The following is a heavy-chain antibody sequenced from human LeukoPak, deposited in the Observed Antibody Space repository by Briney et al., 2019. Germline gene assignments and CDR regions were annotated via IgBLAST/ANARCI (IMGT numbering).Heavy chain of an antibody. J-gene: IGHJ6*02. V-gene: IGHV4-34*01. Sequence: SETLSLTCAVYGGSFSGYCWSWIRQPPGKGLEWIGEINHSGSTNYNPSLKSRVTISVDTSKNQFSLKLSSVTAADTAVYYCSGYDCSGGSCYRYYYYGMDVWGQGTTVTVSS. CDR2: INHSGST. CDR1: GGSFSGYC. D-gene: IGHD2-15*01. CDR3: SGYDCSGGSCYRYYYYGMDV.